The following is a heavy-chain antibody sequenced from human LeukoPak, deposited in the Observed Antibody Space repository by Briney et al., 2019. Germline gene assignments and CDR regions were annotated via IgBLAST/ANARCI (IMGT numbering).Heavy chain of an antibody. CDR2: INHSGST. Sequence: KAGGSLRLSCAASGFTFSSYAMSWIRQPPGKGLEWIGEINHSGSTNYNPSLKSRVTISVDTSKNQFSLKLSSVTAADTAVYYCARGYVLATYYFDYWGQGTLVTVSS. D-gene: IGHD3-3*02. J-gene: IGHJ4*02. CDR1: GFTFSSYA. V-gene: IGHV4-34*01. CDR3: ARGYVLATYYFDY.